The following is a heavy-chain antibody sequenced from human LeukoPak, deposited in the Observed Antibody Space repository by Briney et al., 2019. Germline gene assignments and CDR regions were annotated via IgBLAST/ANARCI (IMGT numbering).Heavy chain of an antibody. Sequence: GGFLRLSCAASGFSVSSNYMSWVRQAPGKGLDWVSVIYTDGTTYYADSVRGRFTISRDESKNTLHLQMSSLRADDTAVYYCAREGEYSGSPTDYWGQGTLVTVSS. D-gene: IGHD5-12*01. CDR2: IYTDGTT. V-gene: IGHV3-53*01. CDR3: AREGEYSGSPTDY. CDR1: GFSVSSNY. J-gene: IGHJ4*02.